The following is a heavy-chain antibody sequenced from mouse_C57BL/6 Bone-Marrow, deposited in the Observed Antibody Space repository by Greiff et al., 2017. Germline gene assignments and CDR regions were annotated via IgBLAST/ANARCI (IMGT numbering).Heavy chain of an antibody. CDR1: GYTFTSYW. D-gene: IGHD1-1*01. CDR3: SRRAYYGSSLDY. J-gene: IGHJ2*01. Sequence: QVQLQQPGTELVKPGASVKLSCKATGYTFTSYWMHWVKQRPGKGLEWIGNIKPGNGGTNYNEKLKSKATLTEDKSSSTSYMQLISLTSKYAAVYYFSRRAYYGSSLDYGGQGTTLTVSS. V-gene: IGHV1-53*01. CDR2: IKPGNGGT.